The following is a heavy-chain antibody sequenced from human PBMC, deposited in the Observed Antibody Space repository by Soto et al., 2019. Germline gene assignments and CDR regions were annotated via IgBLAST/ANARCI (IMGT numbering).Heavy chain of an antibody. CDR3: VSQRTTVPTQAYFDY. Sequence: SETLSLTCTVSGGSVTNSSYYWGWIRQSPGKGLEWIGSVYYRGRSYSKSSVKSRVTISVDTSKNRFSLSLNSVTAPDTAVYFCVSQRTTVPTQAYFDYWGPGALVTVSS. CDR1: GGSVTNSSYY. V-gene: IGHV4-39*01. CDR2: VYYRGRS. D-gene: IGHD4-4*01. J-gene: IGHJ4*02.